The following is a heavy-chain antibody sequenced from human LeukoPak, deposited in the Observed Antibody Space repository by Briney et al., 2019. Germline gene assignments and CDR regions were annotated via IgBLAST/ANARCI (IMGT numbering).Heavy chain of an antibody. V-gene: IGHV3-30*18. CDR2: ISYDGSNK. J-gene: IGHJ4*02. D-gene: IGHD4-17*01. CDR1: GFTFSSYG. CDR3: AKDSPLGDLGY. Sequence: GGSLRLSCAASGFTFSSYGMHWVRQAPGKGLEWVAVISYDGSNKYYADSVKGRFTISRDNSKNTLYLQMNSLRAEDTAVYYCAKDSPLGDLGYWGQGTLVTVSS.